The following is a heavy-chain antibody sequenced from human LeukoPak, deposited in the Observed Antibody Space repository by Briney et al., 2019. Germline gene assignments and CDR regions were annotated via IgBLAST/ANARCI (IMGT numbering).Heavy chain of an antibody. Sequence: ASVKVSCKASGYTFTSYDINWVRQATGQGLEWMGWMNPNSGNTGYEQKFQGRVTITWNTSISTAYMELSSLRSEDTAVYYCARVRNYHFDSWGQGTLVTVSS. CDR3: ARVRNYHFDS. J-gene: IGHJ4*02. CDR1: GYTFTSYD. V-gene: IGHV1-8*03. CDR2: MNPNSGNT. D-gene: IGHD1-14*01.